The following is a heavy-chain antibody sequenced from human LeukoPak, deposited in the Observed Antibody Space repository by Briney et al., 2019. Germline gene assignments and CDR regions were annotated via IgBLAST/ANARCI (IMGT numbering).Heavy chain of an antibody. CDR3: ARHRSRRYSFDI. D-gene: IGHD1-1*01. CDR1: GGSFSGYY. CDR2: INHSGST. J-gene: IGHJ3*02. Sequence: SETLSLTCAVYGGSFSGYYWSWIRQPPGKGLGWVGEINHSGSTNYNPSLKSRVTISVDTSKNQFSLKLSSVTAADTAVYYCARHRSRRYSFDIWGQGTMVTVSS. V-gene: IGHV4-34*01.